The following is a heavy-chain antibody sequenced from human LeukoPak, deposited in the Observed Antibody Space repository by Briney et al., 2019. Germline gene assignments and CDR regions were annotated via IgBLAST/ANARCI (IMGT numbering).Heavy chain of an antibody. CDR3: ARQGFYYGSGSQSDY. V-gene: IGHV5-51*01. CDR2: IYPGDSDT. J-gene: IGHJ4*02. CDR1: GYSFTSYW. Sequence: GESLKISCKGSGYSFTSYWIGWVRQMPGKGLEWMGTIYPGDSDTRYSPSFQGQVTISAGKSITTAYLQWNSLKASDTAMYYCARQGFYYGSGSQSDYWGQGTLVTVSS. D-gene: IGHD3-10*01.